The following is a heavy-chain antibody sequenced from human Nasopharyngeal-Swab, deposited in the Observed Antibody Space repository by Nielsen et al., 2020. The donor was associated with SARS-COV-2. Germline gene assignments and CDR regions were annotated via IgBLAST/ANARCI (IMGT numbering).Heavy chain of an antibody. J-gene: IGHJ5*02. CDR2: INPNSGGT. V-gene: IGHV1-2*06. CDR3: AREPGDGVSWFDP. Sequence: ASVKVSCEASGYTFTGYYMHWVRQAPGQGLEWMGRINPNSGGTNYAQKFQGRVTMTRDTSISTAYMELSRLRSDDTAVYYCAREPGDGVSWFDPWGQGTRVTVSS. D-gene: IGHD3-10*01. CDR1: GYTFTGYY.